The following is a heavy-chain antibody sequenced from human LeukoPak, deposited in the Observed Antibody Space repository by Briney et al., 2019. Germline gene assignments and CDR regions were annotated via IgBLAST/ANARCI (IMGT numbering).Heavy chain of an antibody. Sequence: SETLSLTCAVSGGSISSAGCYWGWLRQPPGQGLEWIGSIYYSGSTYSNPSLKSRVTISVDTSKNPFSLKLSSVNAADTAVYYCARRGGGGSIDYWGQGALVTVSS. CDR2: IYYSGST. CDR1: GGSISSAGCY. J-gene: IGHJ4*02. V-gene: IGHV4-39*02. D-gene: IGHD3-10*01. CDR3: ARRGGGGSIDY.